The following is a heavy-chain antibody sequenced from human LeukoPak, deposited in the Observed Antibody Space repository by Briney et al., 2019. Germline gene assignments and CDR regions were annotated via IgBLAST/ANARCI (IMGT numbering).Heavy chain of an antibody. J-gene: IGHJ6*03. V-gene: IGHV4-39*01. CDR3: ATSQFYHLYYFYMDV. D-gene: IGHD1-14*01. CDR2: IYYSGST. CDR1: DGSISSSSYY. Sequence: SETLSLTCTVSDGSISSSSYYWGWIRRPPGEGLEWIGSIYYSGSTYYNPSLKSRVTISVDTSKNQFSLKLSSVTAADTAVYYCATSQFYHLYYFYMDVWGKGTTVTVSS.